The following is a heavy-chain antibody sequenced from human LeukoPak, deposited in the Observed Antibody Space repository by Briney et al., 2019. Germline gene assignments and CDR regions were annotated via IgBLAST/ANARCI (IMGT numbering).Heavy chain of an antibody. V-gene: IGHV3-23*01. CDR3: AKGLRESSLYYYFDY. CDR1: GFTFTSFA. CDR2: ISGSGGTT. J-gene: IGHJ4*02. Sequence: PGGSLRLSCVASGFTFTSFAMSWVRQPPGKGLEWVSAISGSGGTTYYADSVKGRFTISRDASKSTLHLRMDSLRAEDAAVYYCAKGLRESSLYYYFDYWGQGTLVTVSS. D-gene: IGHD3-16*02.